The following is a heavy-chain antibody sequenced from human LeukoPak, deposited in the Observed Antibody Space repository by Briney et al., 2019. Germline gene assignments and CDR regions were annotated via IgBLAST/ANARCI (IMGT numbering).Heavy chain of an antibody. Sequence: GGSLRLSCAASGFTFSSYGMHWVRQAPGKGLEWVALIWYDGTNKYYADSVKGRFTISRDNSKNTLYLQMNSLRAEDTAVYYCAKDRGSSWGYYYYGMDVWGQGTTVTVSS. D-gene: IGHD6-13*01. CDR3: AKDRGSSWGYYYYGMDV. V-gene: IGHV3-30*02. CDR2: IWYDGTNK. J-gene: IGHJ6*02. CDR1: GFTFSSYG.